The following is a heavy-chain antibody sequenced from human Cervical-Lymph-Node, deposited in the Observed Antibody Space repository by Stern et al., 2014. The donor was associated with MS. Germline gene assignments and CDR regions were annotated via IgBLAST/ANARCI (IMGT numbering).Heavy chain of an antibody. CDR2: IIPIFGTA. D-gene: IGHD4-23*01. CDR1: GGTFSSYA. V-gene: IGHV1-69*01. CDR3: ASPDYGGNSDYYYYGMDV. J-gene: IGHJ6*02. Sequence: VQLVESGAEVKKPGSSVKVSCKASGGTFSSYAISWVRQAPGQGLEWMGGIIPIFGTANYAQKFQGRVTIPADESKSTAYMELSTLRSEDTAVYYWASPDYGGNSDYYYYGMDVWGQGTTVTVSS.